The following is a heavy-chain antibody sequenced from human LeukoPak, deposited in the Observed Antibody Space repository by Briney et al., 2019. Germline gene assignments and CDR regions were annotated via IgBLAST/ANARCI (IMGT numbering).Heavy chain of an antibody. Sequence: ASVKVSCKASGGTFSSYAISWVRQAPGQGLEWMGGIIPIFGTANYAQKFQGRVTITADESTSTAYMELSSLRSEDTAVYYCARHSGSYHNAFDIWGQGTMVTVSS. CDR1: GGTFSSYA. V-gene: IGHV1-69*13. J-gene: IGHJ3*02. D-gene: IGHD1-26*01. CDR2: IIPIFGTA. CDR3: ARHSGSYHNAFDI.